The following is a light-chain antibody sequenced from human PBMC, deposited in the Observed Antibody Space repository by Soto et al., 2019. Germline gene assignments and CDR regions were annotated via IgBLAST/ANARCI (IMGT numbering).Light chain of an antibody. CDR2: GAS. Sequence: EIVLTQSPGTLSLSPGERATLSCRASQSVSSSYLAWYQQKPGQAPRLLIYGASSRATGLPDRFIGSGSGTDFTLAISRLQPEDCAVYYCHQYHSSPLPFGGGTKVEIK. CDR1: QSVSSSY. J-gene: IGKJ4*01. V-gene: IGKV3-20*01. CDR3: HQYHSSPLP.